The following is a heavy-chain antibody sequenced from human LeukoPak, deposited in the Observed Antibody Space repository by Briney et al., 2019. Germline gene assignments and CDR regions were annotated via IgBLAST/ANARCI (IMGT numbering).Heavy chain of an antibody. V-gene: IGHV1-2*04. CDR1: GYTFTGYY. CDR3: ARGSSIAVAGPNWFDP. D-gene: IGHD6-19*01. Sequence: ASVTVSCKASGYTFTGYYMHWVRQAPGQGLEWMGWIHPNSGGTNYAQKFQGWVTMTRDTSISTAYMELSRLRSDDTAVYYCARGSSIAVAGPNWFDPWGQGTLVTVSS. J-gene: IGHJ5*02. CDR2: IHPNSGGT.